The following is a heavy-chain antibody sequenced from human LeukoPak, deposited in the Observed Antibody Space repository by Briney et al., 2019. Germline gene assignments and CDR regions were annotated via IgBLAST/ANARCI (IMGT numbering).Heavy chain of an antibody. CDR1: GFTFSSYA. Sequence: PGGSLRLSCAASGFTFSSYAMSWVRQAPGKGLEWVSAISGSGGSTYYADSVKGRFTISRDNSKNTLYLQMNSLRAEDTAVYYCAPRPTTWFGVPRDGMDVWGQGTTVTVSS. D-gene: IGHD3-10*01. J-gene: IGHJ6*02. CDR2: ISGSGGST. CDR3: APRPTTWFGVPRDGMDV. V-gene: IGHV3-23*01.